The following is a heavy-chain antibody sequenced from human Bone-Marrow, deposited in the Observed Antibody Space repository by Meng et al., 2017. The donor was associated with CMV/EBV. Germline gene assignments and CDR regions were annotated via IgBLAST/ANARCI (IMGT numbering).Heavy chain of an antibody. V-gene: IGHV3-21*04. CDR1: GFTFSSYS. J-gene: IGHJ4*02. CDR3: AKDSRAYYYDSRPKGSFDY. CDR2: ISSSSSYI. Sequence: GGSLRLSCAASGFTFSSYSMNWVRQAPGKGLEWVSSISSSSSYIYYADSVKGRFTISRDNAKNSLYLQMNSLRAEDTALYYCAKDSRAYYYDSRPKGSFDYWGQGTLVTVSS. D-gene: IGHD3-22*01.